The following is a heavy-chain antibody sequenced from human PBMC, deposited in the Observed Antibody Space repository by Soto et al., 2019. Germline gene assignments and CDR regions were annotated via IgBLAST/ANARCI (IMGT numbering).Heavy chain of an antibody. J-gene: IGHJ5*01. V-gene: IGHV4-59*01. CDR3: VRGSKASKAWFDS. Sequence: QVQLQESGPGLVTPSETLSLTCSLSGGSISNYYHSWIRQSPGRGLEWIGQIHYSGNTNYNPALQGRVTISVDTSKNQFSLTLTSVTATDTAVYFCVRGSKASKAWFDSWGQGALVTVSS. CDR2: IHYSGNT. CDR1: GGSISNYY. D-gene: IGHD4-4*01.